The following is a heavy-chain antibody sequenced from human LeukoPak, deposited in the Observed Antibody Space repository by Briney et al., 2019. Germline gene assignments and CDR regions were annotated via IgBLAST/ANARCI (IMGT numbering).Heavy chain of an antibody. CDR3: ARDGGESSGWYYYYYYMDV. CDR1: GDSITGYY. D-gene: IGHD6-19*01. V-gene: IGHV4-39*07. Sequence: SETLSLTCSVSGDSITGYYWGWIRQPPGKGLEWIGNIYYTGNTYYNSSLKSRVTMSVDTSKNQFSLKLSSVTAADTAVYYCARDGGESSGWYYYYYYMDVWGKGTTVTISS. J-gene: IGHJ6*03. CDR2: IYYTGNT.